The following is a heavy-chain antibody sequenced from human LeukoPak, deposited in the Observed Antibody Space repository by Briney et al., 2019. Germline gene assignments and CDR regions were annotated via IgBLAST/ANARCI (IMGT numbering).Heavy chain of an antibody. J-gene: IGHJ4*02. V-gene: IGHV3-30*18. CDR2: ISYDGSNE. CDR3: AKSRFSCIGNNCYSPDY. D-gene: IGHD2-15*01. CDR1: GLPVSSYA. Sequence: GRCLRPSCAAAGLPVSSYAIQSVRQAPGKGLGWVALISYDGSNEHYPDSVKGRFTISRDNSKNTLYLQVNSLRAEDTAVYYCAKSRFSCIGNNCYSPDYWGQGTLVTVSS.